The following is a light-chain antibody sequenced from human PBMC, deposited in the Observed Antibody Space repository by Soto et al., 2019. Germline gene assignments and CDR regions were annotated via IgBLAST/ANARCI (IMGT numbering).Light chain of an antibody. J-gene: IGLJ1*01. CDR2: GNA. CDR1: GSNIGSPYG. CDR3: QSYDSSLSGYV. Sequence: QSVLTQPPSVSGAPGQRVTVSCTGSGSNIGSPYGVHWYQHLPGTAPKLIIYGNANRPSGVPDRFSGSKSGTSASLAITGLQAEDEADYFCQSYDSSLSGYVFGTETKLTVL. V-gene: IGLV1-40*01.